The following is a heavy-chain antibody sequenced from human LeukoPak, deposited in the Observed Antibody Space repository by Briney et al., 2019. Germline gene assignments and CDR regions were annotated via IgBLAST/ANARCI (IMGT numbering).Heavy chain of an antibody. V-gene: IGHV3-64*01. CDR3: ALLWYGPDYYYGMDV. Sequence: QSGGSLRLSCAASGFTFSSYAMHWVRQAPGKGLEYVSAISSNGGSTYYANSVKGRFTISRDNSKNTLYLQMGSLRAEDMAVYYCALLWYGPDYYYGMDVWGQGTTVTVSS. D-gene: IGHD2-21*01. J-gene: IGHJ6*02. CDR1: GFTFSSYA. CDR2: ISSNGGST.